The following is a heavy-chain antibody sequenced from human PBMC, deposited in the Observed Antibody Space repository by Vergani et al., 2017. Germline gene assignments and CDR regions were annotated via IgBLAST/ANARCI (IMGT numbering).Heavy chain of an antibody. D-gene: IGHD6-13*01. CDR1: GFTFDDYA. CDR2: INWNSDSI. CDR3: LKDIAASGNYWYFHP. Sequence: EVQPVESGGGLVQPGRSLRLSCAASGFTFDDYAMHGVRQAPGKGLEWVSGINWNSDSIAYADSVKGRFTISRDNAKNSLYLQMNSLRAEDTALYYCLKDIAASGNYWYFHPWGRGTLVTVSS. V-gene: IGHV3-9*01. J-gene: IGHJ2*01.